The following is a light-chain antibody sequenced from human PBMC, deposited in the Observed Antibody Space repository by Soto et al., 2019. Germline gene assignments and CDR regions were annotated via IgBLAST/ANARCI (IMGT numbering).Light chain of an antibody. CDR3: GTWDSSLTTYV. J-gene: IGLJ1*01. V-gene: IGLV1-51*01. CDR2: ENY. Sequence: QSALTQPRSVSGSPGQSVTSSNIPNNYVSWYQHLPGTAPKLVIYENYKRPSGIPDRFSGSKSGTSATLGITGLQTGDEADYYCGTWDSSLTTYVFGIGTKVTVL. CDR1: SNIPNNY.